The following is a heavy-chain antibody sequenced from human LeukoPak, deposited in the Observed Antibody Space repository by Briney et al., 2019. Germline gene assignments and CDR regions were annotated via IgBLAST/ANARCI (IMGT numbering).Heavy chain of an antibody. V-gene: IGHV3-66*01. CDR2: IYSGGGT. CDR3: AKGGGYSYGYYY. J-gene: IGHJ4*02. D-gene: IGHD5-18*01. CDR1: GFTVSDNY. Sequence: GGSLRLSCSASGFTVSDNYMGWVRQAPGKGLEWVSFIYSGGGTSYADSVKGRFTISRDNSKNTVYLQMNSLRAEGTAVYYCAKGGGYSYGYYYWGQGTLVTVS.